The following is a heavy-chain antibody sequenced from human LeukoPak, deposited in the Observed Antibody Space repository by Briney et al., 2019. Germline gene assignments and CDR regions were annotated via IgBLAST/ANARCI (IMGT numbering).Heavy chain of an antibody. D-gene: IGHD2-21*02. CDR3: ARAGGVTDYFDY. Sequence: GASVKLSCKASGCTFSSYAISWVRQAHGQGHEWMGRIIPILGIANYAQKFQGRVTITADKSTSTAYMELSSLRSEDTAVYYCARAGGVTDYFDYWGQGTLVTVS. V-gene: IGHV1-69*04. CDR2: IIPILGIA. J-gene: IGHJ4*02. CDR1: GCTFSSYA.